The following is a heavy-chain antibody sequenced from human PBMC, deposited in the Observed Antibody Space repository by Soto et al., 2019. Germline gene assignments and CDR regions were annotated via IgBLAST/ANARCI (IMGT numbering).Heavy chain of an antibody. V-gene: IGHV6-1*01. J-gene: IGHJ6*02. CDR2: TYYRSKWYN. D-gene: IGHD3-22*01. CDR1: GDSVSSNSAA. Sequence: PSQPLSLTCAISGDSVSSNSAAWNWIRQSPSRGLEWLGRTYYRSKWYNDYAVSVKSRITINPDTSKNQFSLQLNSVTPEDTAVYYCARDFFPRYYDSSGYHYYYGMDVWGQGTTVTVSS. CDR3: ARDFFPRYYDSSGYHYYYGMDV.